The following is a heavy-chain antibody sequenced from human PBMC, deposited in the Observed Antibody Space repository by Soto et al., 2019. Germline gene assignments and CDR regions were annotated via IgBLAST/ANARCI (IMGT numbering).Heavy chain of an antibody. J-gene: IGHJ6*02. CDR3: ARTGSLGGMDV. V-gene: IGHV3-48*03. Sequence: GGSLRLSCAASGFTFSSYEMNWVRQAPGKGLEWVSYISSSGSTIYYADSVKGRFTISRDNAKNSLYLQMNSLRAEDTAVYYWARTGSLGGMDVWGQGTTVTVSS. CDR2: ISSSGSTI. CDR1: GFTFSSYE.